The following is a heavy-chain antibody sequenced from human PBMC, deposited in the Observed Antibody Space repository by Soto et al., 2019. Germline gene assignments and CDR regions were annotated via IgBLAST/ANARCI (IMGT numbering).Heavy chain of an antibody. CDR3: AKDLLSSGWCYLDY. Sequence: GESLKISCAASGFTFDDYTMHWVRQAPGKGLEWVSLISWDGGSTYYADSVKGRFTISRDNSKNSLYLQMNSLRTEDTALYYCAKDLLSSGWCYLDYWGQGTLVTVSS. D-gene: IGHD6-19*01. J-gene: IGHJ4*02. CDR2: ISWDGGST. V-gene: IGHV3-43*01. CDR1: GFTFDDYT.